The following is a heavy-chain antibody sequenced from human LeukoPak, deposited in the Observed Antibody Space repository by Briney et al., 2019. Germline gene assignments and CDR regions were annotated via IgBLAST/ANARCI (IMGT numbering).Heavy chain of an antibody. CDR1: GFTFSSYW. CDR3: ARDLGDTTDAFDI. Sequence: GGSLRLSCAASGFTFSSYWMSWVRQAPGKGLEWVANIKQDGSEKYYVDSVKGRFTISRDNAKNSLYLQMNSLRAEDTAVYYCARDLGDTTDAFDIWGQGTMVTVSS. CDR2: IKQDGSEK. J-gene: IGHJ3*02. D-gene: IGHD3-10*01. V-gene: IGHV3-7*01.